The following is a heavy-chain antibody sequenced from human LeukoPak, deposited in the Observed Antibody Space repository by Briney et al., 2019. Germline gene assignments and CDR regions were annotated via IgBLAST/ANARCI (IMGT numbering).Heavy chain of an antibody. J-gene: IGHJ3*02. CDR3: ARLTSGYYYDSSVRNAFDI. Sequence: SETLSLTCTVSGGSISSYYWSWIRQPPGKGLEWIGYIYYSGSTNYNPSLKSRVTISVDTSKNQFSLKLSSVTAADTAVYYCARLTSGYYYDSSVRNAFDIWGQGTMVTVSS. CDR1: GGSISSYY. CDR2: IYYSGST. D-gene: IGHD3-22*01. V-gene: IGHV4-59*08.